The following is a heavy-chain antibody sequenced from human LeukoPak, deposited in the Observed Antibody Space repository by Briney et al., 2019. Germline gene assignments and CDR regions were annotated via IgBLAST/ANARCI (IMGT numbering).Heavy chain of an antibody. CDR3: AKVTPDYYYYYGMDV. CDR2: IKQDGSEK. J-gene: IGHJ6*02. CDR1: GFTFSSYA. Sequence: GGSLRLSCAASGFTFSSYAMSWVRQAPGKGLEWVANIKQDGSEKYYVDSVKGRFTISRDNAKNSLYLQMNSLRAEDTAVYYCAKVTPDYYYYYGMDVWGQGTTVTVSS. V-gene: IGHV3-7*01.